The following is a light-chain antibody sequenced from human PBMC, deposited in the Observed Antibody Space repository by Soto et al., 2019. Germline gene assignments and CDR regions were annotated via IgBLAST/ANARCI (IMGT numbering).Light chain of an antibody. CDR2: RNN. Sequence: QLVLTQPPSASGTPGQRVTISCSGSSSNIGSNYVYWYQQLPGTAPKLLIYRNNQRPSGVPDRFSGSKSGTSASLAISGLRSEDEADYDCAAWDDSLSGLVVFGGGTKLTVL. CDR3: AAWDDSLSGLVV. V-gene: IGLV1-47*01. CDR1: SSNIGSNY. J-gene: IGLJ2*01.